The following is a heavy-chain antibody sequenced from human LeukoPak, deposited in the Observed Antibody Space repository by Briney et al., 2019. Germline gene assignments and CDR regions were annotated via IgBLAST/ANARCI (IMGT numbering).Heavy chain of an antibody. J-gene: IGHJ5*02. CDR2: INPSGGST. CDR1: GYTFTSYY. Sequence: VASVKVSCKASGYTFTSYYMHWVRQAPGQGLEWMGIINPSGGSTSYAQKFQGRVTMTRDTSTSTVYMELSSLSSEDTAVYYCARDHYDSSGYYFWFDPWGQGTLVTVSS. CDR3: ARDHYDSSGYYFWFDP. D-gene: IGHD3-22*01. V-gene: IGHV1-46*01.